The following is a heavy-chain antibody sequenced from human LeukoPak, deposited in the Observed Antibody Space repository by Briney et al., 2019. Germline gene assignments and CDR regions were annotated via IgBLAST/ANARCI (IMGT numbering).Heavy chain of an antibody. D-gene: IGHD2-2*01. CDR1: GYSFTNYW. CDR3: ARHEGYCISSSCSDTFDI. V-gene: IGHV5-51*01. J-gene: IGHJ3*02. Sequence: GESLKISCKGSGYSFTNYWIVWVRQMPGKGLEWMGIIYPGDSDSRYNPSFQGQVTFSADKSINTAYLQWNSLKASDTAMYYCARHEGYCISSSCSDTFDIWGQGTMVTVSS. CDR2: IYPGDSDS.